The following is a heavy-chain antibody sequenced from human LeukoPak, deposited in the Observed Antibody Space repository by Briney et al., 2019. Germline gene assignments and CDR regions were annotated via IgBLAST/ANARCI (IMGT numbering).Heavy chain of an antibody. J-gene: IGHJ4*02. V-gene: IGHV3-49*02. Sequence: RRKTYGGTTEYAASVKGRFTISRDDSKSIAYLQMNSLETEDTAVYYCAKPATSILIYFDSWGQGTLVTVSS. CDR2: RRKTYGGTT. CDR3: AKPATSILIYFDS. D-gene: IGHD2-2*01.